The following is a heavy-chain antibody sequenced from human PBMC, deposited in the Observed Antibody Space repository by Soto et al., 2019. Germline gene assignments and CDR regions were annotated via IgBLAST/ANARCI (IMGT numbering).Heavy chain of an antibody. Sequence: EVQLLESGGGLVQPGGSLRLSCAASGITISNYPMSWVRQAPGKGLDWVSGISGSGDRTYYADSAKGRFTIXXXXXXXXXXXXXXXXGVEDTAVYFCVKDDGGYPSTAPHWGQGTLVTVSS. J-gene: IGHJ4*02. CDR3: VKDDGGYPSTAPH. V-gene: IGHV3-23*01. CDR2: ISGSGDRT. CDR1: GITISNYP. D-gene: IGHD3-22*01.